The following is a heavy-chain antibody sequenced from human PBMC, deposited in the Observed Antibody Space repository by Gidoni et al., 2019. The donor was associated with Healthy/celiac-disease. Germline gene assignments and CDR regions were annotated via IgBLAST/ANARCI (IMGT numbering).Heavy chain of an antibody. CDR2: ISWNSGSI. J-gene: IGHJ6*02. CDR1: GFTFDDYA. V-gene: IGHV3-9*01. CDR3: AKDISIRGWPPDLGMDV. Sequence: EVQLVESGGGLVQPGRSLRLSCAASGFTFDDYAMHWVRHAPGKGLEWVSGISWNSGSIGYADSVKGRFTISRDNAKNSLYLQMNSLRAEDTALYYCAKDISIRGWPPDLGMDVWGQRTTVTVSS. D-gene: IGHD6-19*01.